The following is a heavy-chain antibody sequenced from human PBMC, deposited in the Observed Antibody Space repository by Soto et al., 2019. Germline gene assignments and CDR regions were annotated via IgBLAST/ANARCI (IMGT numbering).Heavy chain of an antibody. J-gene: IGHJ5*02. CDR3: ARDRVVVAATPDNWFDP. CDR2: IIIPMLGTA. Sequence: QVQLVQSGAEVKKPGSSVKVSCKASGGTFSSYTISWVRQAPGQGLEWMGRIIIPMLGTANYAQKFQGRVTITADQSTSTAYMELSSLRSEDTAVYYCARDRVVVAATPDNWFDPWGQGTLVIVSS. D-gene: IGHD2-15*01. CDR1: GGTFSSYT. V-gene: IGHV1-69*08.